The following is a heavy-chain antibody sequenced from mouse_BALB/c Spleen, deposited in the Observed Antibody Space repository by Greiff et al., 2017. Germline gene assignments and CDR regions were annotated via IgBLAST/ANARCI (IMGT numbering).Heavy chain of an antibody. Sequence: EVKLMESGGGLVKLGGSLKLSCAASGFTFSSYYMSWVRQTPEKRLELVAAINSNGGSTYYPDTVKGRFTISRDNAKNTLYLQMSSLKSEDTALYYCARRTTVVLHWYFDVWGAGTTVTVSS. CDR2: INSNGGST. J-gene: IGHJ1*01. CDR3: ARRTTVVLHWYFDV. CDR1: GFTFSSYY. D-gene: IGHD1-1*01. V-gene: IGHV5-6-2*01.